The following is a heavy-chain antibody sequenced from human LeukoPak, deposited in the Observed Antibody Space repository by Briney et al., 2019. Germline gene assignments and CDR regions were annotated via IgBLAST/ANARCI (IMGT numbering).Heavy chain of an antibody. V-gene: IGHV1-46*01. Sequence: ASVKVSCKASGYTFTGYYMHWVRQAPGQGLEWMGIINPSGGSTSYAQKFQGRVTMTRDTSISTAYMELSRLRSDDTAVYYCARDRERYCSSTSCYWGDYYGMDVWGQGTTVTVSS. CDR3: ARDRERYCSSTSCYWGDYYGMDV. CDR1: GYTFTGYY. CDR2: INPSGGST. D-gene: IGHD2-2*01. J-gene: IGHJ6*02.